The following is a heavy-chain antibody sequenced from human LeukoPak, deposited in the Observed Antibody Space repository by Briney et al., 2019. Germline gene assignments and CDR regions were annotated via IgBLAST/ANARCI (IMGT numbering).Heavy chain of an antibody. D-gene: IGHD4-23*01. Sequence: GGSLRLSCAASGFTFDDYAMHWVRQAPGKGLEWVPGISWNSGSIGYADSVKGRFTISRDNAKNSLYLQMNSLRAEDTALYYCAKDIFSTVVTPASDYWGQGTLVTVSS. CDR1: GFTFDDYA. J-gene: IGHJ4*02. CDR3: AKDIFSTVVTPASDY. V-gene: IGHV3-9*01. CDR2: ISWNSGSI.